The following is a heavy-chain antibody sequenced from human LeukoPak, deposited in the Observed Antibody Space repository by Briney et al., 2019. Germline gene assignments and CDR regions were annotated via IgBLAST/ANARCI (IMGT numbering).Heavy chain of an antibody. CDR1: GGSISSSSYY. V-gene: IGHV4-39*07. CDR3: ARKNIPSPRIRYSSDWNGRAFDY. CDR2: INYSGST. Sequence: PSETLSLTCTVSGGSISSSSYYWGWIRQPPGKGLEWMGSINYSGSTYHNPSLKSRVTISVDKSKNQFSLKLSSVTAADTAVYSCARKNIPSPRIRYSSDWNGRAFDYWSQGTLVTVSS. D-gene: IGHD6-25*01. J-gene: IGHJ4*02.